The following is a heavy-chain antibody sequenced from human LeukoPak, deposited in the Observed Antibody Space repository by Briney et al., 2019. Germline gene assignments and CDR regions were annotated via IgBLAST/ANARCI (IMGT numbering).Heavy chain of an antibody. CDR1: GGCLGGYY. Sequence: PSETLSLTCPVDGGCLGGYYWSGGRERRWQGPEWIGEINHSGSTNYNPSLKSRVTISVDTSKNQFSLKLSSVTAADTAVYYCARGSVGTMIVVARGRFWFDPWGQGTLVTVSS. V-gene: IGHV4-34*01. D-gene: IGHD3-22*01. CDR2: INHSGST. J-gene: IGHJ5*02. CDR3: ARGSVGTMIVVARGRFWFDP.